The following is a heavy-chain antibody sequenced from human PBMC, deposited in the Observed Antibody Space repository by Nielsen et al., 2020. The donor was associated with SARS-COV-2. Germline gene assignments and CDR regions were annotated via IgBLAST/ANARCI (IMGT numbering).Heavy chain of an antibody. J-gene: IGHJ4*02. Sequence: GGSLRLSYVASGFTFSSYAMSWVRQAPGKGLEWVSAISGSGGSTYYADSVKGLFTISRDNSKNTLYLQMNSLRAEDTAVYYCAKDGAYYYGSGSYLTKRFDYWGQGTLVTVSS. CDR2: ISGSGGST. D-gene: IGHD3-10*01. CDR3: AKDGAYYYGSGSYLTKRFDY. CDR1: GFTFSSYA. V-gene: IGHV3-23*01.